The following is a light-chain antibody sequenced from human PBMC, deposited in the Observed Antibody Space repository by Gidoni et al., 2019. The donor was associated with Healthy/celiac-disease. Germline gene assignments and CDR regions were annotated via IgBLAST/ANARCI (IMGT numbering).Light chain of an antibody. Sequence: IVLTQSPGTLSLSPGERATLSCRASQSVSSSYLAWYQQKPGQAPRLLIYGASSRATGIPDRFSGSGSGTDFTLTISRLEPEDLAVYYCQQYGSSPGTCGQGTKLEIK. V-gene: IGKV3-20*01. CDR1: QSVSSSY. CDR3: QQYGSSPGT. CDR2: GAS. J-gene: IGKJ2*02.